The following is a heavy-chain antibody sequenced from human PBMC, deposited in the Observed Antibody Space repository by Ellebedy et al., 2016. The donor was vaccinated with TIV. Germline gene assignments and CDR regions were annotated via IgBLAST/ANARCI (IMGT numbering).Heavy chain of an antibody. CDR3: ARGRIASGGTPDYFDY. V-gene: IGHV3-74*01. CDR1: GITFSNHW. CDR2: LNTIGSST. Sequence: GGSLRLSCVDSGITFSNHWMHWVRQAPGKGLVWVSRLNTIGSSTSYADSVKGRFTISRDNARHTLFLQMNSLRAEDTAVYYCARGRIASGGTPDYFDYWGPGTLVTVSS. J-gene: IGHJ4*02. D-gene: IGHD6-13*01.